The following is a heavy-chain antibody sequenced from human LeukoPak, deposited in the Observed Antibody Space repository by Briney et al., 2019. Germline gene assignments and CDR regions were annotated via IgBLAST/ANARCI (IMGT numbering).Heavy chain of an antibody. V-gene: IGHV4-59*01. D-gene: IGHD5-24*01. J-gene: IGHJ4*02. Sequence: SETLSLTCTVSGGSISSYYWSWIRQPPGKGLEWIGYIYYSGSTNYNPSLKSRVTISVDTSKNQFSLKLSSVTAADTAVYYCAGRRDGYNSPVDYWGQGTLVTVSS. CDR3: AGRRDGYNSPVDY. CDR2: IYYSGST. CDR1: GGSISSYY.